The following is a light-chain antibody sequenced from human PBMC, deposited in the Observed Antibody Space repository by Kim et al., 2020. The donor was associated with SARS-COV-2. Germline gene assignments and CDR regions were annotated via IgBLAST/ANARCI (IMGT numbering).Light chain of an antibody. J-gene: IGKJ1*01. V-gene: IGKV1-39*01. CDR3: QQSYRTPRT. CDR2: AAS. CDR1: QSISSY. Sequence: DIQMTQSPSSLSASVGDRVTITCRASQSISSYLNWYQQKPGKAPKLLIYAASSLQSGVPSRFSGSGSGTDFTLTISSLQPEDFATYDCQQSYRTPRTFGQGTRLDIK.